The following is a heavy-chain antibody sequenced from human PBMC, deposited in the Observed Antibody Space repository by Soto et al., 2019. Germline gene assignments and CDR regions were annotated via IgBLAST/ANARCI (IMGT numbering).Heavy chain of an antibody. J-gene: IGHJ4*02. D-gene: IGHD3-10*01. V-gene: IGHV1-69*01. Sequence: QVQLVQSGAEVKKPGSSVKVSCKASGGIFSTYAISWLRQAPGQGLEWMGGIIPLFGTPNYAPRFQGIVTITADESTSTAYMELSRLRSEDTAVYYCARDRDDDGSGNYYNRIDFWGQGTLVTVSS. CDR3: ARDRDDDGSGNYYNRIDF. CDR1: GGIFSTYA. CDR2: IIPLFGTP.